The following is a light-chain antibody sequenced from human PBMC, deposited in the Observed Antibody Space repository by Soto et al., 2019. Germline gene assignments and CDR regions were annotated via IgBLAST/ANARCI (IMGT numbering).Light chain of an antibody. J-gene: IGKJ2*01. V-gene: IGKV3-15*01. CDR1: QSVSTN. CDR3: QQYNNWPPHT. Sequence: EIVMTQSPATLSVSPGEGATLSCRASQSVSTNLAWYQQKPGQAPRLLIHGASTRATGIPARFSGTGYGTEFTLTISSLQSEDFAVYYCQQYNNWPPHTFGQGTKLEIK. CDR2: GAS.